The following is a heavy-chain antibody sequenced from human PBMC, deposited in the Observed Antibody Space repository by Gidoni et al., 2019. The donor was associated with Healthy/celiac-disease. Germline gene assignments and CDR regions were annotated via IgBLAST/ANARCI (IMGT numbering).Heavy chain of an antibody. CDR1: GYTFTGYY. CDR2: INPNSGGT. D-gene: IGHD3-16*01. J-gene: IGHJ6*02. Sequence: QVQLVQSGAEVKKPGASVKVSCKASGYTFTGYYMHWVRQAPGQGLEWMGWINPNSGGTNYAQKFQGWVTMTRDTSISTAYRELSRLRSDDTAVYYCARGGLKVSYYYGMDVWGQGTTVTVSS. CDR3: ARGGLKVSYYYGMDV. V-gene: IGHV1-2*04.